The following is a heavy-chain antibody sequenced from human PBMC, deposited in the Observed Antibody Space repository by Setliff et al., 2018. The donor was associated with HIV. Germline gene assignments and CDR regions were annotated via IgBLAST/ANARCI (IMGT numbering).Heavy chain of an antibody. CDR1: GYSFTSYW. J-gene: IGHJ6*02. CDR3: ASSITVAAGRSHYYYAMDV. V-gene: IGHV5-51*01. CDR2: IYPGDSDT. Sequence: GESLKISCKGSGYSFTSYWIGWVRQMPGKGLEWMGIIYPGDSDTRYSPPFQGQVTISADKSISTAYLQWSSLKASDTAMYYCASSITVAAGRSHYYYAMDVWGQGTTVTVSS. D-gene: IGHD2-15*01.